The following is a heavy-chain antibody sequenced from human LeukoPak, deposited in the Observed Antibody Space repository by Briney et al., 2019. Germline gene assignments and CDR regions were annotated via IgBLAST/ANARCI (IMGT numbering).Heavy chain of an antibody. J-gene: IGHJ4*02. CDR1: GGSFSGYY. D-gene: IGHD3-22*01. Sequence: SETLSLTCAVYGGSFSGYYWSWIRQPPGKGLEWIGEINHSGSTNYNPSLKSRVTISVDTSKNQFSLKLSSVTAADTAVYYCARVGGVVVVRFDYWGKGTLVTVSS. V-gene: IGHV4-34*01. CDR3: ARVGGVVVVRFDY. CDR2: INHSGST.